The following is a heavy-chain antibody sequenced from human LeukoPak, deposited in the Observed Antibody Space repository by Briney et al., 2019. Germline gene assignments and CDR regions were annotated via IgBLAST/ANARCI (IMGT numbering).Heavy chain of an antibody. CDR2: ISYDGSNK. CDR1: GFTFSSYA. CDR3: ARDLSSGAGAFDI. Sequence: PGGSLRLSCVASGFTFSSYAVHWVRQAPGKGLEWVTIISYDGSNKYYADSVKGRFTISRDNSKNTLSLQMNSLRAEDTAVYYCARDLSSGAGAFDIWGQGTMVTVSS. V-gene: IGHV3-30-3*01. J-gene: IGHJ3*02. D-gene: IGHD6-19*01.